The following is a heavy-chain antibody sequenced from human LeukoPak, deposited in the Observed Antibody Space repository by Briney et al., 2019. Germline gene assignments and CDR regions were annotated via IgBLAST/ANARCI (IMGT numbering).Heavy chain of an antibody. CDR2: IYHSGRT. D-gene: IGHD6-19*01. Sequence: SETLSLTCTVSGGSISSYYWSWIRQPPGKGLEWIGYIYHSGRTSSNPSLKSRVTISVDTSKDQFSLKLTSMTAADTAVYYCARYSSGWYVDTSWFDPWGQGTLVTVS. V-gene: IGHV4-59*01. CDR1: GGSISSYY. CDR3: ARYSSGWYVDTSWFDP. J-gene: IGHJ5*02.